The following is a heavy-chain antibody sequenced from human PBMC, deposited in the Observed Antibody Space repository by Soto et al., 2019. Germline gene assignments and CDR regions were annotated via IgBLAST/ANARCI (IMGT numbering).Heavy chain of an antibody. CDR3: ARDGYYYGSGSYQTDY. CDR1: GFTFSSYG. J-gene: IGHJ4*02. Sequence: TGGSLRLSCAASGFTFSSYGMHWVRQAPGKGLEWVAVIWYDGSNKYYADSVKGRFTISRDNSKNTLYLQMNSLRAEDTAVYYCARDGYYYGSGSYQTDYWGQGTLVTVSS. D-gene: IGHD3-10*01. CDR2: IWYDGSNK. V-gene: IGHV3-33*01.